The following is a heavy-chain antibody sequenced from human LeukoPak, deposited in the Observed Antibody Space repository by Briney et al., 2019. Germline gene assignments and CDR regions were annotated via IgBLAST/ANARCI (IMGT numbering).Heavy chain of an antibody. V-gene: IGHV1-2*02. J-gene: IGHJ2*01. CDR3: ANPWGRWFGELIWYFDL. CDR1: GYTFTAYY. CDR2: INPNSGGT. D-gene: IGHD3-10*01. Sequence: ASVKVSCKASGYTFTAYYIHWVRQAPGQGLEWMGWINPNSGGTNYAQRFQGRVTMTRDTSITTAYMELSRLRSDDTAVYYCANPWGRWFGELIWYFDLWGRGTLVTVSS.